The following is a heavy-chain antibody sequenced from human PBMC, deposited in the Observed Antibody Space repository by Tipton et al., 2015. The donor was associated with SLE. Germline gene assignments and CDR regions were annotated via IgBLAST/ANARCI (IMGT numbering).Heavy chain of an antibody. CDR3: ARRTSGYAPDY. Sequence: TLSLTCTVSGGSISGYYWSWVRQPAGKGLEWIGSIDYSGRTYYTPSLKSQVTISVDTSKNQFSLKLSSVTAADTAFYYCARRTSGYAPDYWGQGTLVTVSS. CDR2: IDYSGRT. J-gene: IGHJ4*02. D-gene: IGHD5-12*01. V-gene: IGHV4-4*07. CDR1: GGSISGYY.